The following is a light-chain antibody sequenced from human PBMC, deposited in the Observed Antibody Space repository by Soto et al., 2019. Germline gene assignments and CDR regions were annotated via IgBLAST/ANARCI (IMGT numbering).Light chain of an antibody. CDR3: QQYNSWRWT. V-gene: IGKV3-15*01. J-gene: IGKJ1*01. Sequence: EILMTQPTDPLSVSTGEGATLSCRASQSVSSKLAWYQQKPGQAPRLLIYGASTRATGIPARFGGSGSGTEFTLIISRLQSEDSAVYYCQQYNSWRWTFGQGTNVDIK. CDR1: QSVSSK. CDR2: GAS.